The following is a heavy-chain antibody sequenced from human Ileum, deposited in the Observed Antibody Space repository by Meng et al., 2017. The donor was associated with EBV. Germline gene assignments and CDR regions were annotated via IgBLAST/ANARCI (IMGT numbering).Heavy chain of an antibody. J-gene: IGHJ5*01. D-gene: IGHD2-15*01. V-gene: IGHV4-39*01. CDR2: VHYSGST. Sequence: QSKRQWSMRGLVKRSVSLSPLCTAAGGSATGSPYYVGWIRQPPGGGLEWTGSVHYSGSTTSNPSLKSRQTQAEYTSKNQFSLRLSSVTAADTAVYYCARQGLLSTSGCIDSWGKGALVTVSS. CDR1: GGSATGSPYY. CDR3: ARQGLLSTSGCIDS.